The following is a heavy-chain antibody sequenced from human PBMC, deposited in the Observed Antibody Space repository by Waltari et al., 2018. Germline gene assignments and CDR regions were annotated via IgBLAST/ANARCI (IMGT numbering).Heavy chain of an antibody. Sequence: QPQLQESGPRLVKPSETLSLTCSVSGHSLMYHLSYWGWIRQPPGKGLEWIGSTYYDGPTHYNSSLKGRATISVDPTKNQFSLEISSTTAADTAVYYCARDPTKGVYNWFDPWGQGILVIVSS. CDR1: GHSLMYHLSY. D-gene: IGHD3-10*01. CDR3: ARDPTKGVYNWFDP. CDR2: TYYDGPT. J-gene: IGHJ5*02. V-gene: IGHV4-39*07.